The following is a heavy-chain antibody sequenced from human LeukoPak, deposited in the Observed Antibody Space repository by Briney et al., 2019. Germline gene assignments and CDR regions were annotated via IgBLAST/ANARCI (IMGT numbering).Heavy chain of an antibody. CDR2: ISSSGSTI. Sequence: GRSLRLSCAASGFTFSSYEMNWVRQAPGKGLEWVSYISSSGSTIYYADSVKGRFTISRDNAKNSLYLQMNSLRAEDTAVYYCARDHPKDSSPQSYYYYYMDVWGKGTTVTVSS. J-gene: IGHJ6*03. V-gene: IGHV3-48*03. CDR1: GFTFSSYE. D-gene: IGHD6-13*01. CDR3: ARDHPKDSSPQSYYYYYMDV.